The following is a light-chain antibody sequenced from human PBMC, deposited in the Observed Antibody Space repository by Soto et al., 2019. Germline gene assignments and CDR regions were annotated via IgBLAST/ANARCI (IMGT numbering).Light chain of an antibody. CDR1: HSLLHSNGYNY. V-gene: IGKV2-28*01. CDR2: MGS. Sequence: DIVMTQSPLSLPVTPGEAASISCMSSHSLLHSNGYNYLDWSLQKPGQSPQLLISMGSKRASGAPDRLSGSGSGADFRLKISRVDAEGVGVCYCMQGLQTPRTVGQGTNVDIK. J-gene: IGKJ2*02. CDR3: MQGLQTPRT.